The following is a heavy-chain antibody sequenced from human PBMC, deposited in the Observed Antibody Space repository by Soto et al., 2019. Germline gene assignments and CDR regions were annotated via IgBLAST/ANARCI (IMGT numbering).Heavy chain of an antibody. CDR1: GFIFSNYA. D-gene: IGHD4-4*01. Sequence: GGSLRLSCAPSGFIFSNYAMHWVRQAPGTGLEWVAVISYEGSNKYYADSVKGRFTISRDNSKNTLYLQMNSLRTEDTAVYYCARLLGGMATVPFDYWGQGALVTVSS. CDR3: ARLLGGMATVPFDY. V-gene: IGHV3-30-3*01. J-gene: IGHJ4*02. CDR2: ISYEGSNK.